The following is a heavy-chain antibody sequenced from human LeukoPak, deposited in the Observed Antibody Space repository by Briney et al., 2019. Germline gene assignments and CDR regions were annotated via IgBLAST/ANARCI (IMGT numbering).Heavy chain of an antibody. D-gene: IGHD5-24*01. CDR3: AREGQRWLQSKGDFDY. V-gene: IGHV1-69*06. CDR1: GGTFSSYA. CDR2: IIPIFGTA. Sequence: GASVKVSCKASGGTFSSYAISWVRQAPGQGLEWMGGIIPIFGTANYAQKFQGRVTITADKSTSTAYMELSSLRSEDTAVYYCAREGQRWLQSKGDFDYWGQGTLVTVSS. J-gene: IGHJ4*02.